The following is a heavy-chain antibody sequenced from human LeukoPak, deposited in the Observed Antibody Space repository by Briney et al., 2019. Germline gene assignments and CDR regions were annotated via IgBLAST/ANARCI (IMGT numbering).Heavy chain of an antibody. Sequence: PSETLSLTCAVYGGSFSGYYLSWIRQPPGKGLEWIGEINHSGSTNYNPSLKSRVTISVDTSKNQFSLKLSSVTAADTAVYYCARGRVATMKQSRAQAPKKNWFDPWGQGTLVTGSS. D-gene: IGHD5-12*01. CDR2: INHSGST. V-gene: IGHV4-34*01. CDR3: ARGRVATMKQSRAQAPKKNWFDP. J-gene: IGHJ5*02. CDR1: GGSFSGYY.